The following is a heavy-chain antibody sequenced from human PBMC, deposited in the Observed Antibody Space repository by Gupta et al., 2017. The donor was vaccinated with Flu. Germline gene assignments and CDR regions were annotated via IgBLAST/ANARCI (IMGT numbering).Heavy chain of an antibody. CDR2: LWYDGSNQ. CDR3: ARDRASNDYGDYGGWAGYGMDV. D-gene: IGHD4-17*01. J-gene: IGHJ6*02. Sequence: QVQVVESGGGVVQPGGSLRLSCAASGFTFSDYGMHWVRRAPGEGLEWVAVLWYDGSNQFYADSVKGRFTISRDNAQNILYLEMSSLRAEDTAVYYCARDRASNDYGDYGGWAGYGMDVWGQGTTVTVSS. CDR1: GFTFSDYG. V-gene: IGHV3-33*01.